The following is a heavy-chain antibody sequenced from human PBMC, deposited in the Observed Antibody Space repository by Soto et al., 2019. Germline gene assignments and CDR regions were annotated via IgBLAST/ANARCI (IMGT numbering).Heavy chain of an antibody. CDR1: GFTFSSYA. CDR3: AKEGPGREYDY. D-gene: IGHD3-10*01. CDR2: ISGGGDST. Sequence: EVQLLESGGGLVQPGGSPRFSCAASGFTFSSYAMSWVRQAPGKGLQWVSAISGGGDSTYYADSVKGRFTISRDNSKNTLYLQMTSRRAEDTAVYYCAKEGPGREYDYWGQGTLVTVSS. J-gene: IGHJ4*02. V-gene: IGHV3-23*01.